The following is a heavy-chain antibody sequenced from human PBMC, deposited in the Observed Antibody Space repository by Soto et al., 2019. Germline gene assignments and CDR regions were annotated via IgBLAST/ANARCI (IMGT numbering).Heavy chain of an antibody. D-gene: IGHD6-19*01. V-gene: IGHV4-4*02. CDR2: IYHSGST. CDR3: AGSIAVAGIFDY. Sequence: SETLSLTCAVSGGSISSSNWWSWVRQPPGKGLEWIGEIYHSGSTNYNPSLKSRVTISVDKSKNQFSLKLSSVAAADTAEYYCAGSIAVAGIFDYWGQGTLVTVSS. J-gene: IGHJ4*02. CDR1: GGSISSSNW.